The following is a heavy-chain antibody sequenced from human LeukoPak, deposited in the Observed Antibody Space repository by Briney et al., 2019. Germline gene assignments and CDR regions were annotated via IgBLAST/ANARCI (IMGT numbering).Heavy chain of an antibody. J-gene: IGHJ4*02. D-gene: IGHD3-22*01. CDR2: IYYSGST. CDR3: ASPLRYDSSAFFFDC. V-gene: IGHV4-39*07. CDR1: GGSISSSSFY. Sequence: SETLSLTCTVSGGSISSSSFYWGWIRQPPGKGLEWIGSIYYSGSTYYNPSLKSRVTTSVDTSKNQFSLKLSSVTAADTAVYYCASPLRYDSSAFFFDCWGQGTLVTVSS.